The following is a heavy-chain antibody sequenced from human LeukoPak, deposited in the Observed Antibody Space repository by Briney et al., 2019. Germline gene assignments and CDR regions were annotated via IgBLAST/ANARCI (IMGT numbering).Heavy chain of an antibody. V-gene: IGHV3-23*01. CDR2: ISGSSGST. CDR3: ATHFTTTALGFDY. D-gene: IGHD1-1*01. Sequence: TGGSLRLSCAVSEFPFSDYAMTWVRQAPGKGLEWVSSISGSSGSTYYADSVKGRFTISRDNSKNTLYLQMMSLRDEDTAVYYCATHFTTTALGFDYWGQGTPVTVSS. CDR1: EFPFSDYA. J-gene: IGHJ4*02.